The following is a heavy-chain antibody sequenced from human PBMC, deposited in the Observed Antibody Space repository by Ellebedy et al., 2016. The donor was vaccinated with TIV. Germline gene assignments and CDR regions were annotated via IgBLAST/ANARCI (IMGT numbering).Heavy chain of an antibody. Sequence: GESLKISCAASGFTFGNYWMNWVRQAPGKGLEWVANINQDGSAKYYVDSVKGRFTISRDNAKNSLYLQMNSLRAEDTAVYYCARLGFDILTGSGGMDVWGQGTTVTVSS. J-gene: IGHJ6*02. CDR1: GFTFGNYW. CDR2: INQDGSAK. CDR3: ARLGFDILTGSGGMDV. V-gene: IGHV3-7*03. D-gene: IGHD3-9*01.